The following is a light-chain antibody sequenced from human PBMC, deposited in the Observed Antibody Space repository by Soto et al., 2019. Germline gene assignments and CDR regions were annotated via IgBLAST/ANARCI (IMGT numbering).Light chain of an antibody. CDR1: SSDVGGYNY. CDR2: DVS. J-gene: IGLJ2*01. CDR3: SSYTSSSTVV. V-gene: IGLV2-14*01. Sequence: QSALTQPASVSGSPGQSITISCTGTSSDVGGYNYVSWYQQHPGKAPKLMIYDVSNRPSGVSKRFSGSKSGNTASLTISGLQADDDADYYCSSYTSSSTVVFGGGTKLTVL.